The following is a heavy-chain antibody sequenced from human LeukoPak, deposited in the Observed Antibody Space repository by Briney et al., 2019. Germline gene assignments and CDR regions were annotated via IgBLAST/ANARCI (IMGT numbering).Heavy chain of an antibody. J-gene: IGHJ4*02. CDR1: GFTFSDYY. CDR2: ISSSSSYT. D-gene: IGHD4-17*01. Sequence: GGSPRLSCAASGFTFSDYYMNWIRQAPGKGLEWVSYISSSSSYTNYADSVKGRFTISRDNAKNSLYLQMNSLRAEDTAVYYCARGRDYGDPGDYWGQGTLVTVSS. CDR3: ARGRDYGDPGDY. V-gene: IGHV3-11*06.